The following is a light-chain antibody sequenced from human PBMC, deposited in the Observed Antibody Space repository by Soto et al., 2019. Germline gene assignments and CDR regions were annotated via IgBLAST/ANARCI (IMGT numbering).Light chain of an antibody. Sequence: QSALTQPASVSGSPGQSITISCTGTSSDVGGYNYVSWYQHHPGKVPQLMIYDVSNRPSGVSNRFSGSKSGNTASLTISGLQAEDEADYYCTSYAGSNLYVFGTGTKVTVL. CDR2: DVS. V-gene: IGLV2-14*03. CDR3: TSYAGSNLYV. CDR1: SSDVGGYNY. J-gene: IGLJ1*01.